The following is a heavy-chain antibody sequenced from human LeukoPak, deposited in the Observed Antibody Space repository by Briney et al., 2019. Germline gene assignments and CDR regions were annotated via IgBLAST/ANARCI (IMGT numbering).Heavy chain of an antibody. CDR1: GYTFTSYD. J-gene: IGHJ4*02. Sequence: GASVKVSCKASGYTFTSYDINWVRQATGQGLEWMGGIIPIFGTANYAQKFQGRVTITADESTSTAYMELSSLRSEDTAVYYCARGPRTYDSSGYPTLFDYWGQGTLVTVSS. V-gene: IGHV1-69*13. CDR2: IIPIFGTA. D-gene: IGHD3-22*01. CDR3: ARGPRTYDSSGYPTLFDY.